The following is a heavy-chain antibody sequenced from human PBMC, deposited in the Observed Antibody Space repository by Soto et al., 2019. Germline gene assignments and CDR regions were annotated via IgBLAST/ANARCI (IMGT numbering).Heavy chain of an antibody. CDR3: ARGLSDYDFWSGYYYYGMDV. V-gene: IGHV4-34*01. Sequence: SETLSLTCAVYGGSFSGYYWSWIRQPPGKGLEWIGEINHSGSTNYNPSLKSRVTISVDTSKNQFSLKLSSVTAADTAVYYCARGLSDYDFWSGYYYYGMDVWGQGTTVTVSS. D-gene: IGHD3-3*01. J-gene: IGHJ6*02. CDR1: GGSFSGYY. CDR2: INHSGST.